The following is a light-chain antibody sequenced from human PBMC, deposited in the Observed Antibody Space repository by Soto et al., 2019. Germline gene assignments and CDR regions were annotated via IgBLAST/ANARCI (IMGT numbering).Light chain of an antibody. CDR2: GAS. V-gene: IGKV3-20*01. Sequence: EIVLTQSPGTLSLSPGERATLSCRASQSVDSSSLTWYQQKPGQAPRLLMYGASNRATGIPDRFSGSGSETDFTLTISRLEPEDFAVYYCQQYGSSPLVTFGQGTKVEIK. CDR3: QQYGSSPLVT. CDR1: QSVDSSS. J-gene: IGKJ1*01.